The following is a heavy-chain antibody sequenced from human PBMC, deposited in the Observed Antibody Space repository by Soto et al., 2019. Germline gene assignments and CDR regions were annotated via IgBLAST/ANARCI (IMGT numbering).Heavy chain of an antibody. CDR2: MNPRSGNT. D-gene: IGHD3-16*01. V-gene: IGHV1-8*01. CDR3: TRAAGGTHSWLEP. Sequence: QVQLVQSGAEVKTPGASVKVSCKASGYTFSSHDINWVRQAPGQGLEWMGWMNPRSGNTGYAQRFRGTLTMTTNTSMSTAYMEPRSLRSDNTALYYCTRAAGGTHSWLEPWGQGTLLTVSS. J-gene: IGHJ5*02. CDR1: GYTFSSHD.